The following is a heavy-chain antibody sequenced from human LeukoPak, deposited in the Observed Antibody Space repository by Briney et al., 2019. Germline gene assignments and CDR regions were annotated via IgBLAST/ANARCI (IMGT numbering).Heavy chain of an antibody. CDR1: GFTVSSNY. D-gene: IGHD3-10*01. CDR2: IYSGGTI. Sequence: GGSLRLSCAASGFTVSSNYMSWVRQAPGKGLEGVSVIYSGGTIYYADSVKGRFTISRDNSKNTVYLQMNSLRAEDTAVYYCAKGGGIHVSFDYWGQGTLVTVSS. CDR3: AKGGGIHVSFDY. J-gene: IGHJ4*02. V-gene: IGHV3-66*01.